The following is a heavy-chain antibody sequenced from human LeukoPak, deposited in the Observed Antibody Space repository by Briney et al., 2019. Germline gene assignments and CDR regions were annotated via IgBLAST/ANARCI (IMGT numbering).Heavy chain of an antibody. CDR1: GYTFTSYD. J-gene: IGHJ6*02. V-gene: IGHV1-8*01. Sequence: GASVKVSCKASGYTFTSYDINWVRQATGQGLEWMGWMNPNSGNTGYAQKFQGRVTMTRNTSISTAYMELSSLRSEDTAVYYCARGLRGYGGYAPYYYGMDVWGQGTTVTVSS. D-gene: IGHD5-12*01. CDR2: MNPNSGNT. CDR3: ARGLRGYGGYAPYYYGMDV.